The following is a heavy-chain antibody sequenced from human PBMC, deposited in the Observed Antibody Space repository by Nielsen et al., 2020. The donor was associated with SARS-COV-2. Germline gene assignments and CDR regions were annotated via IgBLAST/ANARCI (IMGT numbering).Heavy chain of an antibody. J-gene: IGHJ5*02. D-gene: IGHD5/OR15-5a*01. CDR3: ARAKFYDSGVDP. CDR1: VFPFSSYV. V-gene: IGHV3-74*01. CDR2: INSDERTT. Sequence: GESLKISCVASVFPFSSYVMTWVRQAPGKGLVWVSRINSDERTTTYADSVKGRFTISRDNAKNTLYLQMNSLRAEDTAVYYCARAKFYDSGVDPWGQGTLVTVSS.